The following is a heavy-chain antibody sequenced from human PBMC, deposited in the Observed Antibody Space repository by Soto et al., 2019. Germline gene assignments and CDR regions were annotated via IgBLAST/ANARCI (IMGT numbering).Heavy chain of an antibody. Sequence: PSETLSLTCAVSGYSISSGYYWGWIRQPPGKGLEWIGSIYYGASTYYNPSLKSRVTISVATSENQLSLKLSSVTAADTAVFYCARARQIALAGTGFDYWGQGALVTV. CDR3: ARARQIALAGTGFDY. CDR2: IYYGAST. V-gene: IGHV4-38-2*01. D-gene: IGHD6-19*01. J-gene: IGHJ4*02. CDR1: GYSISSGYY.